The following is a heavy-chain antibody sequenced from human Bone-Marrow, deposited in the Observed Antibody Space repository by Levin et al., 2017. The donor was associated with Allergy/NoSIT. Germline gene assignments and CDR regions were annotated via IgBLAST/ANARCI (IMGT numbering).Heavy chain of an antibody. D-gene: IGHD3-3*01. J-gene: IGHJ3*01. CDR1: GLTYSGHA. Sequence: QTSETLSLTCAASGLTYSGHAMSWVRQVPGQGLEWVSSINFSGSNTHYADSVKGRFTISRDNSKNTLYLQMRGLRAEDTALYYCANGRFLQLVPFDVWGQGTMVTVSS. CDR3: ANGRFLQLVPFDV. CDR2: INFSGSNT. V-gene: IGHV3-23*01.